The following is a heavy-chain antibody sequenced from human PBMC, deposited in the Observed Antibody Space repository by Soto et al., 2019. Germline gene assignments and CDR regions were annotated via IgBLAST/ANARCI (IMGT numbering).Heavy chain of an antibody. Sequence: PGGSLRLSCAASGFTFSSYGMHWVRQAPGKGLEWVAVIWYDGSNKYYADSVKGRFTISRDNSKNTLYLQMNSLRAEDTAVYYCARELPPMVRGLNYYYYGMDVWGQGTTVTVSS. V-gene: IGHV3-33*01. D-gene: IGHD3-10*01. CDR3: ARELPPMVRGLNYYYYGMDV. J-gene: IGHJ6*02. CDR1: GFTFSSYG. CDR2: IWYDGSNK.